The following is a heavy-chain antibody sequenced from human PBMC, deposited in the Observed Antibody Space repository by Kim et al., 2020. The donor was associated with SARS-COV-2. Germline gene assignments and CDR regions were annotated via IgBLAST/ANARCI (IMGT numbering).Heavy chain of an antibody. CDR3: ARGRPRVTVIGVVTRNVYDAFGI. D-gene: IGHD3-22*01. CDR2: ISYDGSNK. Sequence: GGSLRLSCAASGFTFSSYAMHWVRQAPGKGLEWVAVISYDGSNKYYADSVKGRFTISRDNSKNTLYLQMNRLRAEDTAVYYCARGRPRVTVIGVVTRNVYDAFGIWGQGTMVTASS. CDR1: GFTFSSYA. V-gene: IGHV3-30-3*01. J-gene: IGHJ3*02.